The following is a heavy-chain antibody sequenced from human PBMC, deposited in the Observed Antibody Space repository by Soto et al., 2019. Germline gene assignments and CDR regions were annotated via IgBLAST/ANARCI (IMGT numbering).Heavy chain of an antibody. Sequence: EVQLVESGGGLVQPGGSLKLSCAASGLTFSGSALHWVRQASGKGLEWVGRIRSKGNNYATAYGASLKGRFTISRDDSKNTTYLQMNSMNTEDTTVYYGSRQASDFWSGKPQYYMDVWGKGTTVTISS. CDR1: GLTFSGSA. CDR2: IRSKGNNYAT. D-gene: IGHD3-3*01. CDR3: SRQASDFWSGKPQYYMDV. V-gene: IGHV3-73*01. J-gene: IGHJ6*03.